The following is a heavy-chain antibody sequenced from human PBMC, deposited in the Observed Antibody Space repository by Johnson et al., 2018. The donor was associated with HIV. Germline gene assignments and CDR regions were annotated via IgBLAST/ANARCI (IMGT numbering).Heavy chain of an antibody. Sequence: VQLVESGGGVVQPGRSLRLSCAASGFTFSSYAMNWVRQAPGKGLEWVAAISNDGNKKYYADSVKGRFPISRENSKQTLLLQMNSLREEDTAVFFCARYSRSGNIPSDAFDIWGQGTMVTVSS. D-gene: IGHD1-26*01. CDR1: GFTFSSYA. CDR3: ARYSRSGNIPSDAFDI. J-gene: IGHJ3*02. CDR2: ISNDGNKK. V-gene: IGHV3-30-3*01.